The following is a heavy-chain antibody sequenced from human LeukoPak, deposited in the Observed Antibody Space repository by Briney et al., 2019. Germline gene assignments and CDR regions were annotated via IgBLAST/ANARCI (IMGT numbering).Heavy chain of an antibody. D-gene: IGHD6-19*01. CDR3: ARCSSGWLGIYYYYGMDV. Sequence: GGSLRLSCAASGFTFSSYWMSWVRQAPGKGLEWVAHIKQDGSEKYYVDSVKGRFTISRDNAKNSLYLQMNSLRAEDTAVYYCARCSSGWLGIYYYYGMDVWGQGTTVTVSS. CDR1: GFTFSSYW. V-gene: IGHV3-7*01. J-gene: IGHJ6*02. CDR2: IKQDGSEK.